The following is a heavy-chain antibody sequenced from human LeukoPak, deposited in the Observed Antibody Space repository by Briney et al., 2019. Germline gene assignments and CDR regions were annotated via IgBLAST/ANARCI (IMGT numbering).Heavy chain of an antibody. V-gene: IGHV3-15*07. CDR3: TTDGVGAAYCFDY. D-gene: IGHD1-26*01. J-gene: IGHJ4*02. CDR1: GFSFSNAW. CDR2: IKSKADGGTT. Sequence: GSLRLSCAASGFSFSNAWMNWVRQAPGKGLEWVGRIKSKADGGTTDYAAPVKGRFTISRDDLKNTLCLQMNSLKIEDTAVYYCTTDGVGAAYCFDYWGQVTLVTVST.